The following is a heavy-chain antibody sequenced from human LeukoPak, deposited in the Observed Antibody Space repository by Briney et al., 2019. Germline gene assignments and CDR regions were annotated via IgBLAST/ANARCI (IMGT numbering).Heavy chain of an antibody. CDR2: IIPIFGTA. Sequence: ASVKVSCKASGGTFSSYAISWVRQAPGQGLEWMGGIIPIFGTANYAQKFRGRVTITADESTSTAYMELSSLRSEDTAVYYCARGGGIVAKKGGRYYYYYMDVWGKGTTVTISS. D-gene: IGHD5-12*01. CDR3: ARGGGIVAKKGGRYYYYYMDV. J-gene: IGHJ6*03. CDR1: GGTFSSYA. V-gene: IGHV1-69*13.